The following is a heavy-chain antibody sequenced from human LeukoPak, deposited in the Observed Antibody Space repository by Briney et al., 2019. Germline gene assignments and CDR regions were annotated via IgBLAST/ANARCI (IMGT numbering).Heavy chain of an antibody. CDR3: AREGLLYGSGTYFRS. D-gene: IGHD3-10*01. V-gene: IGHV1-2*02. Sequence: ASVKVSCKASGYTFTIYGISWVRQAPGQGLEWMGWINPKSGDTRFAQKFQDRVTMTRDTSISTAYMELRRLRSDDTVVYFCAREGLLYGSGTYFRSWGQGSLVSVSS. J-gene: IGHJ5*02. CDR1: GYTFTIYG. CDR2: INPKSGDT.